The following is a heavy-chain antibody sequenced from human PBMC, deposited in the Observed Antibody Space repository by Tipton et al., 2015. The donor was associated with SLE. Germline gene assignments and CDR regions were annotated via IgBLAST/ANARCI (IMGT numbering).Heavy chain of an antibody. D-gene: IGHD2-8*01. V-gene: IGHV4-39*07. J-gene: IGHJ4*02. CDR1: GGSVSSGSYY. Sequence: PGLVKPSGTLSLTCTVSGGSVSSGSYYWAWIRQPPGKGPEWIGTIYYSGSTYYYPSLKSRITISVDTSKNQFSLEVRSVTAADTAVYYCVRLRSKVLIDYWGQGTLVTVSS. CDR2: IYYSGST. CDR3: VRLRSKVLIDY.